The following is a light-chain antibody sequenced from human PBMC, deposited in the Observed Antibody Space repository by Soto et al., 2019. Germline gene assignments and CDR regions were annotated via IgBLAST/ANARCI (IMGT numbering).Light chain of an antibody. V-gene: IGKV1-12*01. CDR2: AAS. CDR1: QGIISW. CDR3: QQANSFQIT. Sequence: DSQMTQSPSSVSASVGDRVTITCRASQGIISWLAWYQQKPGKAPKLLIYAASSLQSGVPSRFSGSGSGTDFNLTISSLQPEDFATYYCQQANSFQITFGQGTRLEIK. J-gene: IGKJ5*01.